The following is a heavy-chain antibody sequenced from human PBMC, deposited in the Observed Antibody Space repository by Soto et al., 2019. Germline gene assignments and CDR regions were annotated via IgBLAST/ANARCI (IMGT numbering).Heavy chain of an antibody. V-gene: IGHV4-34*01. CDR2: INHIGST. CDR3: VRARSPGIAVAWFDP. CDR1: GGSLSNYH. J-gene: IGHJ5*02. D-gene: IGHD6-19*01. Sequence: QVQLQQWGAGLLRPSETLSLTCGVYGGSLSNYHWSWIRQPPGKGLEWIGEINHIGSTNYRPSLTSRVTISVDTSKSQFSLKLNSVTAADTAVYYCVRARSPGIAVAWFDPWGQGTLVTVSS.